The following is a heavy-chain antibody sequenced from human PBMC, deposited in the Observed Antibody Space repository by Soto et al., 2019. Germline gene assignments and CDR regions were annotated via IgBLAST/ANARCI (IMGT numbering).Heavy chain of an antibody. D-gene: IGHD1-26*01. V-gene: IGHV3-11*01. CDR2: IRSSGRSI. J-gene: IGHJ3*01. Sequence: PGGSLRLSCAASGFTFSDYYMGRIRQPPGKGPECIAYIRSSGRSIYYADSVKCRFTISRDNARNSLHLQMYSLRADDTAIYFCVRSLASGTYGGDDAFDFWGRGTLVAVSS. CDR1: GFTFSDYY. CDR3: VRSLASGTYGGDDAFDF.